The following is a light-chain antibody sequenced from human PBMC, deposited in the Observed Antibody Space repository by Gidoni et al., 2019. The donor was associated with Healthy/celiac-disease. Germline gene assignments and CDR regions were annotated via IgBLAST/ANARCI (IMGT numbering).Light chain of an antibody. J-gene: IGKJ5*01. CDR2: LGS. V-gene: IGKV2-28*01. CDR1: QSLLHSNGYNY. Sequence: DIVMTQSTLSLPVTPGEPASISCRSSQSLLHSNGYNYLDWYLQKPGQSPQLLIYLGSNRASGVPDRFSGIGSGTDFTLQISRVEAEDVGVYYCMQALQTPSTFGQGPRLEI. CDR3: MQALQTPST.